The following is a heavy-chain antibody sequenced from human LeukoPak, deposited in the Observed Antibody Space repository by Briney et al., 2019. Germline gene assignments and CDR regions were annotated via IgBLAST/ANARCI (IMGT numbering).Heavy chain of an antibody. CDR1: GGSISSYY. D-gene: IGHD2-2*01. Sequence: PSETLSLTRTVSGGSISSYYWSWIRQPAGKGLEWIGRIYTSGSTNYNPSLKSRVTMSVDTSKNQFSLKLSSVTAADTAVYYCAREGDCSSTSCYPDYYYGMDVWGQGTTVTVSS. V-gene: IGHV4-4*07. CDR2: IYTSGST. J-gene: IGHJ6*02. CDR3: AREGDCSSTSCYPDYYYGMDV.